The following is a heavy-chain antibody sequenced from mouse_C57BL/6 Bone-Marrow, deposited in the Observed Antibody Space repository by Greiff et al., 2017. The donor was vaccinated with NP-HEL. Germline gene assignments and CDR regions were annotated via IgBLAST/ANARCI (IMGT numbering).Heavy chain of an antibody. CDR2: VYPGSGSP. CDR1: GYTFTSYW. J-gene: IGHJ2*01. D-gene: IGHD1-1*01. CDR3: ARSSYYGSSYDYCDY. V-gene: IGHV1-55*01. Sequence: VPLQQSGAELVKPGASVKMSCKASGYTFTSYWITSVKQRPGQGLEWIGDVYPGSGSPNYNETFNDKATLHVETSSSTAYMQVSSLTAEDSAVYYCARSSYYGSSYDYCDYWGQGTTLTVSA.